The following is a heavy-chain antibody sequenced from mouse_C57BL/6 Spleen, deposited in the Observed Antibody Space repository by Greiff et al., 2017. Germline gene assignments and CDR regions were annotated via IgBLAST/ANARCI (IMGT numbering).Heavy chain of an antibody. CDR3: ARGGGTTTVVALDY. CDR2: IDPSDSYT. J-gene: IGHJ2*01. CDR1: GYTFTSYW. V-gene: IGHV1-69*01. Sequence: QVQLKQPGAELVMPGASVKLPCKASGYTFTSYWMHWVKQRPGQGLEWIGEIDPSDSYTNYNQKFKGKSTLTVDKSSSTAYMQLSSLTSEDSAVYYCARGGGTTTVVALDYWGQGTTLTVSS. D-gene: IGHD1-1*01.